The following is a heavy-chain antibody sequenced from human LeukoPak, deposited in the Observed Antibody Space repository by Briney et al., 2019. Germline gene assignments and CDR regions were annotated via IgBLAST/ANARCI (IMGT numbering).Heavy chain of an antibody. J-gene: IGHJ5*02. CDR1: GFTFSSYW. D-gene: IGHD5-18*01. V-gene: IGHV3-7*04. Sequence: GGSLRLSCAASGFTFSSYWMSWVRQAPGKGLEWVANIKQDGSDKYYVDSVKGRFTISRDNAKNSLYLQMNSLRAEDTAVYYCARVIQAYTYGPNWFDPWGQGTLVTVSS. CDR3: ARVIQAYTYGPNWFDP. CDR2: IKQDGSDK.